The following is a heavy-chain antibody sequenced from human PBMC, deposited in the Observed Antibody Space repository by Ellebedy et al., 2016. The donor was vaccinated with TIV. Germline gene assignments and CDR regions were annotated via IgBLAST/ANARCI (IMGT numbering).Heavy chain of an antibody. CDR2: MYYSGRI. D-gene: IGHD4-11*01. CDR3: ARETSRWFDP. CDR1: GGSISSYY. V-gene: IGHV4-59*01. Sequence: SETLSLTXTVSGGSISSYYWSWIRQPPGKGLEWIGYMYYSGRINYNPSLNSRVTISVDTSKNQFSLKLSSVTAADTAVYYCARETSRWFDPWGQGTLVTVSS. J-gene: IGHJ5*02.